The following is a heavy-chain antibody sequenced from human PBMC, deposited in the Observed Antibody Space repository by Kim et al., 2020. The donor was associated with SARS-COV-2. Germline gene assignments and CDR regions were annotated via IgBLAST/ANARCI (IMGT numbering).Heavy chain of an antibody. Sequence: ASVKVSCKASGYTFTSYAMHWVRQAPGQRLEWMGWINAGNGNTKYSQKFQGRVTITRDTSASTAYMELSSLRSEDTAVYYCARDAGGFGELLAAVWGQGTTVTVSS. J-gene: IGHJ6*02. CDR3: ARDAGGFGELLAAV. CDR1: GYTFTSYA. V-gene: IGHV1-3*01. CDR2: INAGNGNT. D-gene: IGHD3-10*01.